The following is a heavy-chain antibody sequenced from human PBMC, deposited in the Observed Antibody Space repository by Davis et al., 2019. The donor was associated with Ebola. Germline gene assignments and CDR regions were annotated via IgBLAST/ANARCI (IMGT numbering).Heavy chain of an antibody. D-gene: IGHD3-10*01. J-gene: IGHJ4*02. CDR1: GFSFSNYA. Sequence: GESLKISCAASGFSFSNYAMSWVRQAPGKGLVWVSRINSDGSSTSYADSVKGRFTISRDNAKNTLYLQMNSLRAEDTAVYYCARALRGVLYWGQGTLVTVSS. V-gene: IGHV3-74*01. CDR3: ARALRGVLY. CDR2: INSDGSST.